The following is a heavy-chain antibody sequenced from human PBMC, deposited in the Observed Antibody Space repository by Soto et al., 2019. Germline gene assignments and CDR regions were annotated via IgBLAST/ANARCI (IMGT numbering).Heavy chain of an antibody. D-gene: IGHD1-26*01. CDR2: ISFDGSET. CDR1: GFTFRSYS. Sequence: VQLVESGGGVVLPGRSLRLSCEASGFTFRSYSMHWVRQAPGKGLEWVAVISFDGSETFYRDSVRGRFTASRDNPKNTLYLQMDRVTAEDTAIYYCATPRGATGNLFDYWGQGT. V-gene: IGHV3-30-3*01. CDR3: ATPRGATGNLFDY. J-gene: IGHJ4*02.